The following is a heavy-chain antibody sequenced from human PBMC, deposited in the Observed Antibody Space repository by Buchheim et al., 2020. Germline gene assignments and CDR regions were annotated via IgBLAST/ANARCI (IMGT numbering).Heavy chain of an antibody. CDR3: ARIRSRADIAAAGAY. D-gene: IGHD6-13*01. V-gene: IGHV3-30*04. J-gene: IGHJ4*02. CDR1: GFTFSSYA. CDR2: ISYDGSNK. Sequence: QVQLVESGGGVVQPGRSLRLSCAASGFTFSSYAMHWVHQAPGKGLEWVAVISYDGSNKYYADSVKGRFTISRDNSKNTLYLQMNSLRAEDTAVYYCARIRSRADIAAAGAYWGQGTL.